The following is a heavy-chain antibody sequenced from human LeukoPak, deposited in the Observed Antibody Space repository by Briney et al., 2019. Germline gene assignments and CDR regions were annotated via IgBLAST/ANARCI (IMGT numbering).Heavy chain of an antibody. CDR2: ISAGSGST. CDR3: AIHQTENDY. D-gene: IGHD2-2*01. Sequence: GGSLRLSCAASGFTFSNYAMTWVRQAPEKGLEWVSAISAGSGSTYYADSVKGRFTISRDNSKNTLYLQMNSLRAEDTAVYYCAIHQTENDYWGQGTLVTVSS. V-gene: IGHV3-23*01. J-gene: IGHJ4*02. CDR1: GFTFSNYA.